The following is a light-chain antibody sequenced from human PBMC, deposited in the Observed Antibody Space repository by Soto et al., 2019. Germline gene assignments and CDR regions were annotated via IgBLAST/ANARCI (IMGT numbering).Light chain of an antibody. CDR1: QSVLYSSNNRNY. J-gene: IGKJ3*01. CDR3: QQYYTTPFT. CDR2: WAS. Sequence: DIVMTQSPDSLAVSLGERATINCKSSQSVLYSSNNRNYLAWYRQKPGQPPKLLVYWASTRESGVPDRSSGSGSGTDFTLTISSLQAEDVAVYYCQQYYTTPFTFGPGTKVDIK. V-gene: IGKV4-1*01.